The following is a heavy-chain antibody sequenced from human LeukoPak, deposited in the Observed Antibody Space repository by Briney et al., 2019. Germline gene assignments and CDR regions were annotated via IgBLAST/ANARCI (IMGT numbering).Heavy chain of an antibody. D-gene: IGHD4/OR15-4a*01. CDR1: GFTFSSYA. J-gene: IGHJ3*02. V-gene: IGHV3-23*01. CDR3: AKVSEADANIVSAFDI. CDR2: MSGSGIST. Sequence: GGSLGLSCAASGFTFSSYAMSWVRQAPGKGLEWVSTMSGSGISTYYAESVKGRFTISRDNSKNTLHMQMNSLRAEDTAVYYCAKVSEADANIVSAFDIWGQGTMVTVSS.